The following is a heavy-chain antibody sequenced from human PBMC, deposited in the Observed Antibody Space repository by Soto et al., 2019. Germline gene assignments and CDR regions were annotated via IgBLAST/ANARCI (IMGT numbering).Heavy chain of an antibody. CDR1: GFTFSSYA. J-gene: IGHJ6*02. V-gene: IGHV3-23*01. Sequence: WWSLRLSCSASGFTFSSYAMSWFRQAPGKGLEWVSALSDTGRSTYYADSVTGRFTISRDTSKNTLYLQMSNLRAEDTARYYCAKWGNDWGYYYYGMDVWGQGTTVTVSS. CDR2: LSDTGRST. CDR3: AKWGNDWGYYYYGMDV. D-gene: IGHD7-27*01.